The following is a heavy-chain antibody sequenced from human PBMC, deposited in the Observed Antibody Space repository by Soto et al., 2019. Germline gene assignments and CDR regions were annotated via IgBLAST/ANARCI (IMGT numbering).Heavy chain of an antibody. Sequence: ASVKVSCKASGYTFTRYTMNWVRQAPGQRLEWMGRINPDNGNTKSSQKFQDRVIITRDTSASTAYMDLSSLRSEDTAVYYCARGIAKGQLDPWGQGTLVTFSS. V-gene: IGHV1-3*01. CDR1: GYTFTRYT. J-gene: IGHJ5*02. CDR2: INPDNGNT. CDR3: ARGIAKGQLDP. D-gene: IGHD2-15*01.